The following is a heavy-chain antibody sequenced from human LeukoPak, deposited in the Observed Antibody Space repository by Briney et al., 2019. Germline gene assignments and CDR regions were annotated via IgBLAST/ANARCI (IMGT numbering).Heavy chain of an antibody. CDR3: ARGHYDFWSGYPRGFDP. CDR2: MNPNSGNT. D-gene: IGHD3-3*01. J-gene: IGHJ5*02. CDR1: GYTFTSYD. V-gene: IGHV1-8*03. Sequence: ASVKVSCKGSGYTFTSYDINWVRQATGQGLEWMGWMNPNSGNTGYAQKFQGRVTITRNTSISTAFMELSSLRSEDTAVYYCARGHYDFWSGYPRGFDPWGQGTLVTVSS.